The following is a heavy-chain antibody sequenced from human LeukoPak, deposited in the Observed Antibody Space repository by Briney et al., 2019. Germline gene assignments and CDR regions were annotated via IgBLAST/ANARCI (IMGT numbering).Heavy chain of an antibody. J-gene: IGHJ4*02. D-gene: IGHD3-16*02. CDR3: ARTMITFGGVIAVFDY. Sequence: PSETLSLTCAVYGGSFSGYYWSWIRQPPGQGLEWIGEINHSGSTNYNPSLKSRVTISVDTSKNQFSLKLSSVIAADTAVYYCARTMITFGGVIAVFDYWGQGTLVTVSS. CDR2: INHSGST. CDR1: GGSFSGYY. V-gene: IGHV4-34*01.